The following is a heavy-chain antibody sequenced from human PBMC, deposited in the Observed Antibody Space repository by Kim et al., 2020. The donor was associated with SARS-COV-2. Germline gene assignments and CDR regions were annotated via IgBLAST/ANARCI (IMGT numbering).Heavy chain of an antibody. CDR3: AKDGSGGYDY. D-gene: IGHD2-15*01. Sequence: STYYADSVKGRFTISRDNSKNTLYLQMNSLRAEDTAVYYCAKDGSGGYDYWGQGTLVTVSS. J-gene: IGHJ4*02. CDR2: ST. V-gene: IGHV3-23*01.